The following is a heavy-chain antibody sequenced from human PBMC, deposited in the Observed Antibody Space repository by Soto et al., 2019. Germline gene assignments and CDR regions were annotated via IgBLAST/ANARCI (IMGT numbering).Heavy chain of an antibody. Sequence: GGSLRLACAASGFPFTNAWMSWVRQVPGKGLEWIARVLSKADGGETDYAAPVKDRFTISRDDSRNTLHLQMNSLRTEDTAVYYCTDIDYVYSSDFYRLDYWGQRTLVTGSS. CDR2: VLSKADGGET. J-gene: IGHJ4*02. CDR1: GFPFTNAW. V-gene: IGHV3-15*01. CDR3: TDIDYVYSSDFYRLDY. D-gene: IGHD3-16*01.